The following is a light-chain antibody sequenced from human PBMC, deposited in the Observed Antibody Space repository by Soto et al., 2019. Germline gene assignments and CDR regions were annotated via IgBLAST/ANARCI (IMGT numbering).Light chain of an antibody. CDR3: QQRSNWPHT. Sequence: EIVMTQSPATLSVFPGERATLSCRASQSVSSNLAWYQHKPGQAPRLLIYDASNRATGIPARFSGSGSGTDFTLTISSLEPEDFAAYYCQQRSNWPHTFGQGTRLEI. J-gene: IGKJ5*01. CDR2: DAS. CDR1: QSVSSN. V-gene: IGKV3-11*01.